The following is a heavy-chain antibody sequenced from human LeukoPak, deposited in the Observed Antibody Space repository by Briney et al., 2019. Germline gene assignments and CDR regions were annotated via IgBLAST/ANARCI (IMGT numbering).Heavy chain of an antibody. D-gene: IGHD7-27*01. J-gene: IGHJ5*02. CDR2: IYYSGST. Sequence: PSETLSLTCTVSGGSISSYYWGWIRQPPGKGLEWIGSIYYSGSTYYNPSLKSRVTISVDTSKNQFSLKLNSVTAADTAVYYCARGTNWANWFDPWGQGTLVTVSS. CDR3: ARGTNWANWFDP. V-gene: IGHV4-39*07. CDR1: GGSISSYY.